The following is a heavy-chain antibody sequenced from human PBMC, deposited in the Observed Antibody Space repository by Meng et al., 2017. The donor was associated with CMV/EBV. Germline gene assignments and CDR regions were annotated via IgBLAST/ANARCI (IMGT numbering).Heavy chain of an antibody. CDR1: GGSVSSGSYY. D-gene: IGHD3-3*01. CDR2: IYYSGST. J-gene: IGHJ3*02. V-gene: IGHV4-61*01. Sequence: SETLSLTCTVPGGSVSSGSYYWGWTRQPPGKGLEWIGYIYYSGSTNYNPSLKSRVTISVDTSQNQFSLKLSSVTAADTDVYYCARDLYTTFGVTPGAFDIWGQGTMVTVSS. CDR3: ARDLYTTFGVTPGAFDI.